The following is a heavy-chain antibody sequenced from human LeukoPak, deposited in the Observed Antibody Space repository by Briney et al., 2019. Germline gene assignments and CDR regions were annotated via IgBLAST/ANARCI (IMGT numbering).Heavy chain of an antibody. D-gene: IGHD2/OR15-2a*01. CDR3: AKHTSFSVGWFDP. CDR2: ISGRAGGT. V-gene: IGHV3-23*01. Sequence: GGCLRLSCAASGFIFRHYGMSWVRQAPGKGLEWVAAISGRAGGTYYADSVKGRFTISRDNPKNTLYLQMESLRVEDTAIYYCAKHTSFSVGWFDPWGQGTLVTVSS. J-gene: IGHJ5*02. CDR1: GFIFRHYG.